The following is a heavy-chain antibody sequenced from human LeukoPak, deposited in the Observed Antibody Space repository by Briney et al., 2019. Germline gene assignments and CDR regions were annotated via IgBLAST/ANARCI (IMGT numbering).Heavy chain of an antibody. CDR1: GFTISPYW. Sequence: GGSLRLSCAASGFTISPYWMHWFRQTPGKGLVRVSRISRDGSDTVYADSVKGRFTISRDNANKTLYLQMNSLRGDDTAVYYCAREWDLPGAYYMDVWGKGTTVTVSS. CDR3: AREWDLPGAYYMDV. D-gene: IGHD1-26*01. CDR2: ISRDGSDT. V-gene: IGHV3-74*01. J-gene: IGHJ6*03.